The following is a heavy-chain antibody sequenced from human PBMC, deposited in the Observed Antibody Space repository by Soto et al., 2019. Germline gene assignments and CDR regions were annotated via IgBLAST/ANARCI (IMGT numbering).Heavy chain of an antibody. CDR2: IYYSGST. V-gene: IGHV4-59*08. Sequence: QVQLQESGPGLVKPSETLSLTCTVSGGSISGYYWTWIRQPPGKGLEWIGFIYYSGSTDYNPSLRSRVSMAAGTSRNQFSLKQTSVTAAATALYYCARHSRGDSIYYGDPWYFDLWGRGTLVTVSS. J-gene: IGHJ2*01. D-gene: IGHD4-17*01. CDR1: GGSISGYY. CDR3: ARHSRGDSIYYGDPWYFDL.